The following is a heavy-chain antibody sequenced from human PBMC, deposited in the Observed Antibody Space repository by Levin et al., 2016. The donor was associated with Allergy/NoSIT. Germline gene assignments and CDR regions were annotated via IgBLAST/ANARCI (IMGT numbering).Heavy chain of an antibody. J-gene: IGHJ4*02. CDR2: IDQSEST. V-gene: IGHV4-4*02. D-gene: IGHD1-26*01. Sequence: SETLSLTCAVSGGSISNSNWWSWVRQPPGKGLEWVGDIDQSESTNINPSLQSRVTISLDRSKNQFSLKLNPVTVADTAVYFCARLGASFDGVDYWGPGTLVTVSS. CDR3: ARLGASFDGVDY. CDR1: GGSISNSNW.